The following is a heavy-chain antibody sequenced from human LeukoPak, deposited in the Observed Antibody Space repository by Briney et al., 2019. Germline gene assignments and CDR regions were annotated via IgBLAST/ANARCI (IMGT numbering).Heavy chain of an antibody. J-gene: IGHJ4*02. V-gene: IGHV3-74*01. Sequence: PGGSLRLSCVASGFTFSSYWMHWVRQAPGKGPLWVSRIKIDGSGTGYADSVKGRFTISRDNAKNTLYLQMNSLRADDTAVYYCARDSTVSDFDYWGQGTLVTVSS. CDR2: IKIDGSGT. CDR3: ARDSTVSDFDY. D-gene: IGHD4-17*01. CDR1: GFTFSSYW.